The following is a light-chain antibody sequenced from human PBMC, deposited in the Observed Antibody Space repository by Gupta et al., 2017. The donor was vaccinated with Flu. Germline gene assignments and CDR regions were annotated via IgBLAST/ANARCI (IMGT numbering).Light chain of an antibody. J-gene: IGKJ3*01. CDR2: LGS. CDR1: QSLLHSNGYNY. V-gene: IGKV2-28*01. Sequence: IVMTQSPLSLPVTPGEPASISCRSSQSLLHSNGYNYLDWYLQKPGQSPQLLIYLGSNRASGVPDRFSGSGSGTECTLKISRVEAEDVGVYYCMQALQTPFTFGPGTKVEIK. CDR3: MQALQTPFT.